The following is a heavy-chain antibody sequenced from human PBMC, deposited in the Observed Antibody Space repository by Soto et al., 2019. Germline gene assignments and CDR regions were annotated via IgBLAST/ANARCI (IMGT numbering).Heavy chain of an antibody. Sequence: EVQLLESGGDLIHPGGSLRLSCAASGFVFGRNSMTWVRQTPGKGLEWVAGISAGGDLSWHADFVKGRFTISRDNSKNMVHLQMNNLRVDDTAVSFCSKWDGYGDYWGRGALVTVSA. V-gene: IGHV3-23*01. CDR1: GFVFGRNS. CDR2: ISAGGDLS. J-gene: IGHJ4*02. CDR3: SKWDGYGDY. D-gene: IGHD3-22*01.